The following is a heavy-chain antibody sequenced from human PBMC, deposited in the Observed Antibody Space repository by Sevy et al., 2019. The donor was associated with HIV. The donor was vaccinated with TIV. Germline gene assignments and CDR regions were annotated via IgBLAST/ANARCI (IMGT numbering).Heavy chain of an antibody. D-gene: IGHD2-8*01. CDR3: ARERLLTLDY. V-gene: IGHV3-30*19. CDR2: ISSDGTNI. CDR1: GFLFSSYG. Sequence: GGSLRLSCAASGFLFSSYGMHWVRQAPGKGLEWVALISSDGTNIDYGDSVRVRCTISRDSSKNTVVLQMNSLTIEDTAVYYCARERLLTLDYWGQGALVTVSS. J-gene: IGHJ4*02.